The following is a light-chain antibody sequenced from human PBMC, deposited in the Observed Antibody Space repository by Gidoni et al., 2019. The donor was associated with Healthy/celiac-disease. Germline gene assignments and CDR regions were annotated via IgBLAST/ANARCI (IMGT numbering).Light chain of an antibody. Sequence: EIVLTQSPATLSLSPGERATLSCRASQSVSSYLAWYQQKPGQAPRLLIYDASNRATCIPARFSGSGSGTDFTLTISSLDPEDFAVYYCQQRSNWVGWTFXKXTKVXIK. CDR1: QSVSSY. CDR3: QQRSNWVGWT. J-gene: IGKJ1*01. CDR2: DAS. V-gene: IGKV3-11*01.